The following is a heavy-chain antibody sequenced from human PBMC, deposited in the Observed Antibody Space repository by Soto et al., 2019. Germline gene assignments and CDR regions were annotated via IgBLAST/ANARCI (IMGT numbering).Heavy chain of an antibody. V-gene: IGHV2-5*02. J-gene: IGHJ4*02. Sequence: QITLKESGPTRVRPTQTLTLTCTFSGFSLSTTGVGVGCIRQPPGKALEHLALIYWDDDKRYNPSLKSRLTITKXTSXNXAVLTMTNMDPVDTATYYCAHRVGLQGNWNGGYFDFWGQGALVTVSS. CDR1: GFSLSTTGVG. D-gene: IGHD1-1*01. CDR3: AHRVGLQGNWNGGYFDF. CDR2: IYWDDDK.